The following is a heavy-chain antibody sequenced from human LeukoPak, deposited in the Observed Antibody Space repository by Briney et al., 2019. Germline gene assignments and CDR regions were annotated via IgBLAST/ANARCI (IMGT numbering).Heavy chain of an antibody. CDR3: ATSSGWYIAFDY. Sequence: SETLSLTCTVSGGSISSSSYYWGWIRQPPGKGLEWIGSIYHSGSTYYNPSLKSRVTISVDTSKNQFSLRLSSVTAADTAVYYCATSSGWYIAFDYWGQGTLVTVSS. CDR1: GGSISSSSYY. CDR2: IYHSGST. J-gene: IGHJ4*02. D-gene: IGHD6-19*01. V-gene: IGHV4-39*01.